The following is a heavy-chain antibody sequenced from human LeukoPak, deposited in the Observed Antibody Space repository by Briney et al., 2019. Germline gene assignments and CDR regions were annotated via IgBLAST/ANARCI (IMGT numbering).Heavy chain of an antibody. Sequence: PGGSLRLSCSASGFTFSSYAMHWVRQTPGKGLEYVSAISSNGGRTYYADSVKGRFTISRDNSKNTLYLQMNSLRAEDTAVYYCARDHSLEYGNWFDPWGQGILVTVSS. CDR3: ARDHSLEYGNWFDP. J-gene: IGHJ5*02. CDR2: ISSNGGRT. V-gene: IGHV3-64*04. CDR1: GFTFSSYA. D-gene: IGHD3-3*01.